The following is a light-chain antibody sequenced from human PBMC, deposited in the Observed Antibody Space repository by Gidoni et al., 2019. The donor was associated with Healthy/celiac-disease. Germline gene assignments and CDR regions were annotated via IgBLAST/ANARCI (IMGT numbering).Light chain of an antibody. V-gene: IGKV1-39*01. CDR3: QQSYSTPPWT. Sequence: DIQMPQSPSSLSASVGDRVTITCRAIQSISSYLNWYQQKPGKAPKLLIYAASSLQSGVPSRFSGSGSGTDFTLTISSLQPEDFATYYCQQSYSTPPWTFXQXTKVEIK. CDR2: AAS. J-gene: IGKJ1*01. CDR1: QSISSY.